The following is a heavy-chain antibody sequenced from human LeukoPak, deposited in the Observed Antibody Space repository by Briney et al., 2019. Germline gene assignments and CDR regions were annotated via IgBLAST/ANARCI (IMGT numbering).Heavy chain of an antibody. CDR3: ARVNDYGDHGFDY. V-gene: IGHV4-38-2*02. CDR2: IYRTGST. J-gene: IGHJ4*02. CDR1: TFSISSGYY. D-gene: IGHD4-17*01. Sequence: SETLSLTCTVSTFSISSGYYWGWIRQPPGKGLEWIGSIYRTGSTDYNPSLKSRVTISVDTSKNLFSLNLTSVTAANTAVYYCARVNDYGDHGFDYWGQGTLVTVSS.